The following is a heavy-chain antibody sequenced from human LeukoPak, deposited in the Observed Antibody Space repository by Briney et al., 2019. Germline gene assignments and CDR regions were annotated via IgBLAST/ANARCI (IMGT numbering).Heavy chain of an antibody. CDR1: GGTFSSYS. V-gene: IGHV1-69*05. Sequence: ASVKVSCKASGGTFSSYSSSWVRQAPGKGLEWMGGNIPIFGTANNAQKLQGRATTTTHESTSTAYMELSSMRSEDTAVYYCARGSAARRSRYYFDYWGQGTLVTVSS. J-gene: IGHJ4*02. CDR2: NIPIFGTA. D-gene: IGHD6-6*01. CDR3: ARGSAARRSRYYFDY.